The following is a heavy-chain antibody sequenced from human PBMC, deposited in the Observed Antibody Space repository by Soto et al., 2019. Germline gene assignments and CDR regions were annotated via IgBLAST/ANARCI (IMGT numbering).Heavy chain of an antibody. CDR3: AKGSYYDFWSGSSCFDH. D-gene: IGHD3-3*01. Sequence: GGSLRLSCAASGFTFSSYAMSWVRQAPGKGLEWVSVISGSGGSTYYADSVKGRFTISRDNSKNTLYLQMNSLRAEDTAVYYCAKGSYYDFWSGSSCFDHWGQGTLVTVSS. V-gene: IGHV3-23*01. J-gene: IGHJ4*02. CDR1: GFTFSSYA. CDR2: ISGSGGST.